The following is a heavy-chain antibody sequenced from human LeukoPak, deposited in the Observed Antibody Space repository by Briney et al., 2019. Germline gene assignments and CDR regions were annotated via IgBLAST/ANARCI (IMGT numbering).Heavy chain of an antibody. V-gene: IGHV1-2*02. CDR1: GYTFADYY. Sequence: GASVKVSCKASGYTFADYYIHWVRQAPGQGLEWMGWIYTKSGGTNSAQKFQGRVTMTRDTSISTAYMELSRVRSDDTAVYYCARDFIFGGYGYWGQGTLVTVSS. D-gene: IGHD5-12*01. CDR3: ARDFIFGGYGY. CDR2: IYTKSGGT. J-gene: IGHJ4*02.